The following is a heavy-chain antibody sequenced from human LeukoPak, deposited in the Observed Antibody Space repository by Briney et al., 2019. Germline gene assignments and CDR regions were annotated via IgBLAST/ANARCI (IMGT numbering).Heavy chain of an antibody. J-gene: IGHJ5*02. V-gene: IGHV1-18*01. Sequence: ASVKVSCKASGYTFTSYGISWVRQAPGQGLEWMGWINAYNGNTNYAQNLQGRVTMTTDTSTSTAYMELSSLRSEDTAVYYCARDQVELGLDPWGQGTLVTVSS. CDR2: INAYNGNT. D-gene: IGHD1-7*01. CDR1: GYTFTSYG. CDR3: ARDQVELGLDP.